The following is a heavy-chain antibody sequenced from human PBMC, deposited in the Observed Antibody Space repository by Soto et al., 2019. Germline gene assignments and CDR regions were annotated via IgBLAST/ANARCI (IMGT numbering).Heavy chain of an antibody. J-gene: IGHJ3*02. CDR2: MSHSGGT. CDR1: GGFVSSGSYY. D-gene: IGHD1-1*01. Sequence: QVQLQQWGAGLLKPSETLSLTCAVYGGFVSSGSYYWSWIRQPPGKGLEWIGEMSHSGGTHFNPSTKSRVTISLDTSKNQFSRKMSSVTAADTALYYCALVERGTATTVVDAFDIWGPGTMVPVSS. V-gene: IGHV4-34*01. CDR3: ALVERGTATTVVDAFDI.